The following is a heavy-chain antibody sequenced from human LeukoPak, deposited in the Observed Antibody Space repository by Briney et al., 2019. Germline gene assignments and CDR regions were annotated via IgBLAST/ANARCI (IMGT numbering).Heavy chain of an antibody. CDR3: AREGLWQATFDY. CDR2: IYTSGST. Sequence: PSQTLSLTCTVSGGSISSGSYYWSWIRQPAGKGLEWIGRIYTSGSTNYNPYLKSRVTISVDTSKNQFSLKLSSVTAADTAVYYCAREGLWQATFDYWGQGTLVTVSS. V-gene: IGHV4-61*02. J-gene: IGHJ4*02. CDR1: GGSISSGSYY. D-gene: IGHD2/OR15-2a*01.